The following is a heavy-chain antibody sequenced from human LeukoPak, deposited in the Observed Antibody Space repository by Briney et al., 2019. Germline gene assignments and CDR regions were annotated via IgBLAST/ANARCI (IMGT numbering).Heavy chain of an antibody. CDR3: ARDYGDYVGASDI. D-gene: IGHD4-17*01. Sequence: PGGSLRLSCVVSAFTFSDYHMSLIRQAPGQGLDLVSHISGSSSYTNYADSVKGRFTISRDNAKNSLYLQMNSLRAEDTAVYYCARDYGDYVGASDIWGQGTMVTVSS. CDR2: ISGSSSYT. CDR1: AFTFSDYH. J-gene: IGHJ3*02. V-gene: IGHV3-11*06.